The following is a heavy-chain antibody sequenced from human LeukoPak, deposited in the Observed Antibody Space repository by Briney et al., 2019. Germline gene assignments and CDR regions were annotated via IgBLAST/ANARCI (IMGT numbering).Heavy chain of an antibody. CDR3: AKDSGYSYGQPPHFDY. V-gene: IGHV3-23*01. CDR1: GFTFSSYA. J-gene: IGHJ4*02. D-gene: IGHD5-18*01. Sequence: GRSLRLSCAASGFTFSSYAMSWVRQAPGKGLEWVSAISGSGGSTYYADSVKGRFTISRDNSKNTLYLQMNSLRAEDTAVYYCAKDSGYSYGQPPHFDYWGQGTLVTVSS. CDR2: ISGSGGST.